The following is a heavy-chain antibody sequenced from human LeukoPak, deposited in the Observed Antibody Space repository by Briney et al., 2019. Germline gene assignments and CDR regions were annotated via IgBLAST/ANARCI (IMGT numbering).Heavy chain of an antibody. Sequence: SVKVSCKASGGTFSSYAISWVRQAPGQGLEWMGGIIPIFGTANYAQKFQGRVTITADESTSTAYMELSSLRSEDTAVYYCARRRSSSWYDSVSWFDPWGQGTLVTASS. D-gene: IGHD6-13*01. CDR2: IIPIFGTA. CDR1: GGTFSSYA. CDR3: ARRRSSSWYDSVSWFDP. V-gene: IGHV1-69*13. J-gene: IGHJ5*02.